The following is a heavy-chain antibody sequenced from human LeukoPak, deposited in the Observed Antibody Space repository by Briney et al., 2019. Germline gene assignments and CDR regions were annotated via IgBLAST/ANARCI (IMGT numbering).Heavy chain of an antibody. CDR2: IHYSGRT. CDR3: ARDRRGYYDSSGYFDF. CDR1: CDSVSSDSYY. V-gene: IGHV4-61*01. Sequence: SETLSLTCTVSCDSVSSDSYYWSWIRQPLGKGLEWIGYIHYSGRTKYNPSLKSRVTISVDTSKNQFSLKLSSVTAADTAVYYCARDRRGYYDSSGYFDFWGQGTLLTVSS. D-gene: IGHD3-22*01. J-gene: IGHJ4*02.